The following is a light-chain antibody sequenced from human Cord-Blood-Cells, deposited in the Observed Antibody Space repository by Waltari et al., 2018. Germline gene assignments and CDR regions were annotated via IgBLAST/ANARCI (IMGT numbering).Light chain of an antibody. Sequence: DIQMTQSTSNLSASVGDRVTITCRASQSISSWLTWYQQKPGKAPNLLIYKASSLESGVPSRFSGSGSGTEFTLTISSLQPDDFATYYCQQYNSYPYTFGQGTKLEIK. CDR3: QQYNSYPYT. J-gene: IGKJ2*01. CDR2: KAS. V-gene: IGKV1-5*03. CDR1: QSISSW.